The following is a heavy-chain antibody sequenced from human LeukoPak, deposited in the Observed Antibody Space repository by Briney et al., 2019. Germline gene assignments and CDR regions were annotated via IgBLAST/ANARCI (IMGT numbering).Heavy chain of an antibody. J-gene: IGHJ4*02. CDR3: ATMYSGSYYY. V-gene: IGHV5-51*01. Sequence: GESLKISCKASGYSFTTYWIGWVRQMPGKGLEWIGIVYPGDSDTRYSPSFQGQVSISADKSISTAYLQWSSLKASDTAMYYCATMYSGSYYYWGQGTLVTVSS. CDR1: GYSFTTYW. CDR2: VYPGDSDT. D-gene: IGHD1-26*01.